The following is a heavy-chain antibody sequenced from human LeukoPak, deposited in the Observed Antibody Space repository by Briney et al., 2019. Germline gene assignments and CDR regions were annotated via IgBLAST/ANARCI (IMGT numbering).Heavy chain of an antibody. D-gene: IGHD5-24*01. V-gene: IGHV4-59*01. CDR1: GGSISSYY. CDR2: IYYSGST. J-gene: IGHJ4*02. CDR3: ARGEMATD. Sequence: PSETLSLTCTVSGGSISSYYWNWIRQPPGKGLEWIGCIYYSGSTNYNPSLKSRVTISVDTSKNQFSLKLSSVTAVDTAVYYCARGEMATDWGQGTLVTVSS.